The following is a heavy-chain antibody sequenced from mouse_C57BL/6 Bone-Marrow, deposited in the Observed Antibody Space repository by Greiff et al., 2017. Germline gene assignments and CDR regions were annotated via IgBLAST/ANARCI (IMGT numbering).Heavy chain of an antibody. CDR2: INPSNGGT. CDR1: GYTFTSYW. V-gene: IGHV1-53*01. J-gene: IGHJ2*01. Sequence: VKLQQPGTELVKPGASVKLSCKASGYTFTSYWMHWVKQRPGQGLEWIGNINPSNGGTNYNEKFKSKATLTVDKSSSTAYMQPSSLTSEDSAVYYCARSGYYGSSAFDYWGQGTTLTVSS. D-gene: IGHD1-1*01. CDR3: ARSGYYGSSAFDY.